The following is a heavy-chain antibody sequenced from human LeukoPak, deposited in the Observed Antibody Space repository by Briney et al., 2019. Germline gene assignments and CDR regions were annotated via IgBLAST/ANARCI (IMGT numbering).Heavy chain of an antibody. Sequence: GGSLRLSCAASGLSFRSYSMNWVRQAPGKGLEWVSFISSSSTYIYYADSMKGRFTISRDNAKNSLFLQMNSLRGEDTAVYYCARIPYSSSLTDAFDIWGQGTMVTVYS. CDR1: GLSFRSYS. CDR2: ISSSSTYI. D-gene: IGHD6-6*01. CDR3: ARIPYSSSLTDAFDI. V-gene: IGHV3-21*01. J-gene: IGHJ3*02.